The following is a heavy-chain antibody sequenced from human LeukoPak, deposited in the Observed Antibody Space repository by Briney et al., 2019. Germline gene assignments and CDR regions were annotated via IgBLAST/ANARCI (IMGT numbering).Heavy chain of an antibody. CDR3: TRDRNPDNWHEFDS. CDR2: ISSSSSTI. Sequence: PRGSLRLSCAASGFTFSSYSMNWVRQAPGKGLEWVSYISSSSSTIYYADSVKGRFTISRDNAKNSLYLQMNSLRAEDTAVYYCTRDRNPDNWHEFDSWGQGALVTVSS. CDR1: GFTFSSYS. D-gene: IGHD1-14*01. J-gene: IGHJ4*02. V-gene: IGHV3-48*01.